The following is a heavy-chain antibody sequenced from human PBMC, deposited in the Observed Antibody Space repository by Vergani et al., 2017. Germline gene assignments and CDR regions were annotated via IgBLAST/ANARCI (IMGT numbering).Heavy chain of an antibody. CDR3: ARDCPGGGGDCSAGWYFDL. CDR1: GYSLTELT. CDR2: FDPEHGEV. Sequence: QVQLVQSGSEVRKPGASVKVSCQVSGYSLTELTIHWVRQAPGKGLEWMGGFDPEHGEVTFAHHIQGRVTMTEDRSTDTVDMQLSNLRSEDTAVYYCARDCPGGGGDCSAGWYFDLWGRGTLVTVSS. V-gene: IGHV1-24*01. J-gene: IGHJ2*01. D-gene: IGHD2-21*02.